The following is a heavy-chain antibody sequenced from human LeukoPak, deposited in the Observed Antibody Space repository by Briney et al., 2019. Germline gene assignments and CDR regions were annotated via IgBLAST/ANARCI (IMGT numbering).Heavy chain of an antibody. CDR1: GGPTSDYY. CDR2: ISHSGNT. J-gene: IGHJ4*02. CDR3: ARVRVVTQDFDY. Sequence: SETLSLTCTVSGGPTSDYYWSWIRQPPGKGLEWIGFISHSGNTNYNPSLKSRVTISIDTSKRQFSLNLSSVIAADTAVYYCARVRVVTQDFDYWGQGTLVTVSP. D-gene: IGHD4-23*01. V-gene: IGHV4-59*01.